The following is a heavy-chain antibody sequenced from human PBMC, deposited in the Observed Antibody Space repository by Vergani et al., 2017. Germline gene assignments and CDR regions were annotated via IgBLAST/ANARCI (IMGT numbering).Heavy chain of an antibody. Sequence: QMQLVQSGPEVKKPGTSVKVSCKASGFTFTSSAVQWVRQARGQRLEWIGWIVVGSGNTNYAQKFQERVTITRDMSTSTAYMELSSLRSEDTAVYYWAXDVVDTAMVYYYYYGMDVWGQGTTVTVSS. CDR2: IVVGSGNT. V-gene: IGHV1-58*01. J-gene: IGHJ6*02. CDR1: GFTFTSSA. CDR3: AXDVVDTAMVYYYYYGMDV. D-gene: IGHD5-18*01.